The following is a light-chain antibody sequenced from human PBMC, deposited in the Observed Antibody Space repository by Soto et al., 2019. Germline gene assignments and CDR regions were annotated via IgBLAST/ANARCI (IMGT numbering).Light chain of an antibody. CDR2: GAS. CDR1: QSVSDN. V-gene: IGKV3-15*01. Sequence: EIVLTQSPATLSVSPGERATLSCRASQSVSDNLAWYQQKRGQAPRLLIHGASTRATGIPARFSGSGSGTEFTLTISSLQSEDFAVYYCQHYNSYSEAFGQGTKVELK. CDR3: QHYNSYSEA. J-gene: IGKJ1*01.